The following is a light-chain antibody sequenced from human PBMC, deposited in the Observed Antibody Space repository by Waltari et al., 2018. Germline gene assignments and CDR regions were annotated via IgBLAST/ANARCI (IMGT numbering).Light chain of an antibody. V-gene: IGKV3-20*01. CDR2: DIS. CDR3: QKYERLPAT. J-gene: IGKJ1*01. CDR1: QSIGRS. Sequence: EIVLTQSPGTLSLSLGDRATLSCRASQSIGRSVVWYQQRPGQAPRLLIYDISRRATGIPDRFSGSGYRTDFSLTISRLEPEDFAVYYCQKYERLPATFGQGTTVEIK.